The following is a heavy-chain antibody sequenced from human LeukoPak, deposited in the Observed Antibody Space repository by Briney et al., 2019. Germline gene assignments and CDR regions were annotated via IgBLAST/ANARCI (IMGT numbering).Heavy chain of an antibody. CDR1: GDSVSANGAA. CDR3: ARVPYYDFQADAFDI. Sequence: SQTLSLTCAISGDSVSANGAAWNWIRQSPSRGLEWLGRTYYRSKWYNDYAVSVKSRITINPDTSRNQFSLQLNSVTPEDTAVYYCARVPYYDFQADAFDIWGQGTMVTVSS. J-gene: IGHJ3*02. D-gene: IGHD3-3*01. CDR2: TYYRSKWYN. V-gene: IGHV6-1*01.